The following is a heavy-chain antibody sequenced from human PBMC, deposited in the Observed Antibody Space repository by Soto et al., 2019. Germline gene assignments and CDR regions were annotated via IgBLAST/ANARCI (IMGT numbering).Heavy chain of an antibody. D-gene: IGHD5-12*01. CDR2: INHSGST. CDR1: GASFYGYY. J-gene: IGHJ3*02. CDR3: ARGGGWIDAFDI. Sequence: PSETLSLTCAVDGASFYGYYWSWIRQPPGKGLEWIGEINHSGSTNYNPSLKSRVTISVDTSKNQFSLKLSSVTAADTAVYYCARGGGWIDAFDIWGQGTMVT. V-gene: IGHV4-34*01.